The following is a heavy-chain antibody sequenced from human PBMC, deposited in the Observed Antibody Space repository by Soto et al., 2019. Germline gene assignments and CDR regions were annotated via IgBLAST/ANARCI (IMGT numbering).Heavy chain of an antibody. CDR3: AGFEAYDSSGYYYFDY. V-gene: IGHV1-69*10. Sequence: ASVKVSCKASGGTFSSYAISWVRQAPGQGLEWMGGIIPILGIANYAQKFQGRVTITADKSTSTAYMELSSLRSEDTAVYYCAGFEAYDSSGYYYFDYRGQGTLVTVSS. J-gene: IGHJ4*02. CDR1: GGTFSSYA. CDR2: IIPILGIA. D-gene: IGHD3-22*01.